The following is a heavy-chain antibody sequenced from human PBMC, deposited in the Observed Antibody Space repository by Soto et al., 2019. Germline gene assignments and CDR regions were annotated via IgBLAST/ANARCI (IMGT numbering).Heavy chain of an antibody. CDR3: ARDSEAATGAFDY. J-gene: IGHJ4*02. V-gene: IGHV4-59*11. Sequence: ILNHCGRRIRKTQGKGLEWIGYIYYSGSTNYNPSLKSRVTISVDTSKNQFSLKLSSVTAADTAVYYCARDSEAATGAFDYWGQG. CDR2: IYYSGST. CDR1: ILNHC. D-gene: IGHD2-8*02.